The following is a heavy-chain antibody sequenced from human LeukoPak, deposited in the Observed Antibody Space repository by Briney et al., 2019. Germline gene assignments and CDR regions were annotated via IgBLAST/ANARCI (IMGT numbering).Heavy chain of an antibody. J-gene: IGHJ6*03. D-gene: IGHD1-26*01. V-gene: IGHV3-7*01. Sequence: GGSLRLSCAASGVTFSLYGMSWVRQAPGKGLEWVANMKQDGGEKYYVDSVKGRFTISRDNAKNSLYLQMNSLRAEDTAVYYCARVRIVGATSPYYYYMDVWGKGTTVTVSS. CDR2: MKQDGGEK. CDR3: ARVRIVGATSPYYYYMDV. CDR1: GVTFSLYG.